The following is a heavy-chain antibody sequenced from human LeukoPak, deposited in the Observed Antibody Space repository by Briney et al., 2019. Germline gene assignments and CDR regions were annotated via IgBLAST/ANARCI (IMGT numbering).Heavy chain of an antibody. CDR3: VRDGPFGSGTFGY. D-gene: IGHD3-10*01. CDR1: GFSFSRSW. V-gene: IGHV3-7*01. J-gene: IGHJ4*02. Sequence: GGSLRLSCVASGFSFSRSWMSWVRQAPGKGLEWVANIKVDGSEKHYLDSVEGRFIISRDNAKNSLHLQMNNLRAEDTAEYYCVRDGPFGSGTFGYWAQGTPVSVSS. CDR2: IKVDGSEK.